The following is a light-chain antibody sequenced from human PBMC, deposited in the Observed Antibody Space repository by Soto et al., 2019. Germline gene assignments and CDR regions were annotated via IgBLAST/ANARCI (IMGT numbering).Light chain of an antibody. CDR3: QQDITFPLT. CDR1: QGVSSW. V-gene: IGKV1-12*01. Sequence: DIQMTQSPSSVSASVGDSVIITCRASQGVSSWLAWYQHKPGTAPKLLIYAASTLQSGVPSRFSGSGSGTDFSLTISSLQPEDSATYYCQQDITFPLTFGGGTKVEI. J-gene: IGKJ4*01. CDR2: AAS.